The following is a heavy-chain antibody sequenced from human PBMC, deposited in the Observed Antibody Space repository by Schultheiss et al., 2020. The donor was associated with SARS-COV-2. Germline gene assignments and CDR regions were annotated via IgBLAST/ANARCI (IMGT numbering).Heavy chain of an antibody. J-gene: IGHJ4*02. Sequence: SETLSLTCTVSGGSISSYYWSWIRQPPGKGLEWFGYIYYSGITNYNPSLKSRVTISVDTSKNQFSLKLSSVTAADTAVYYCARFRRYSSSCYYFDYWGQGTLVTVSS. CDR1: GGSISSYY. V-gene: IGHV4-59*01. D-gene: IGHD6-6*01. CDR3: ARFRRYSSSCYYFDY. CDR2: IYYSGIT.